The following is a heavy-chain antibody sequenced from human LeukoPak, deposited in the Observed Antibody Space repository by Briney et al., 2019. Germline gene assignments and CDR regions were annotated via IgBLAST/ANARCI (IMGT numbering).Heavy chain of an antibody. D-gene: IGHD2-2*01. J-gene: IGHJ3*02. V-gene: IGHV4-38-2*01. Sequence: SETLSLTCAVSGYSIRSGYYWRWIRQPPGKGLEGSGNIYHTGSTYYNPSLKSRDTISVDTSKTQFSLKLSSVTAADTAVYYCARRVVVVPTAKMNSGAFDIWGQGTMVTVSS. CDR1: GYSIRSGYY. CDR3: ARRVVVVPTAKMNSGAFDI. CDR2: IYHTGST.